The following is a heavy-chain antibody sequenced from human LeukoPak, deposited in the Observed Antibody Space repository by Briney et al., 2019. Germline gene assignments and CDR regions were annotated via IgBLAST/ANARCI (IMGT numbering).Heavy chain of an antibody. CDR1: GFTVSSNY. CDR2: ISSSSSYI. D-gene: IGHD2-8*01. J-gene: IGHJ6*02. Sequence: GGSLRLSCAASGFTVSSNYMSWVRQAPGKGLEWVSSISSSSSYIYYADSVKGRFTISRDNAKNSLYLQMNSLRAEDTAVYYCARDRDIVLMVYARHYGMDVWGQGTTVTVSS. V-gene: IGHV3-21*01. CDR3: ARDRDIVLMVYARHYGMDV.